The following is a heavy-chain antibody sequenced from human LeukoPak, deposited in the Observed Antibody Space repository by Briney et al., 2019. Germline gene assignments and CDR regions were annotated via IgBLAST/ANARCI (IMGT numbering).Heavy chain of an antibody. D-gene: IGHD5-18*01. Sequence: SETLSLTCAVSSYSISSGYYWGWIRQPPGKGLEWIGSIYHSGSTYYNPSLESRVTISVDTSKNQFSLKLSSVTAADTDVYYCARAVGYSYGKYYFDYWGQGTRVTVSS. J-gene: IGHJ4*02. CDR1: SYSISSGYY. CDR3: ARAVGYSYGKYYFDY. V-gene: IGHV4-38-2*01. CDR2: IYHSGST.